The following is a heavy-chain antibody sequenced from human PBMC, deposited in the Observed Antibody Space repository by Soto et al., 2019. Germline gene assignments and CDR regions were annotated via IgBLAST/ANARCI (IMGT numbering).Heavy chain of an antibody. CDR2: ISAYNGNT. CDR3: GRTGQHFLGGLPKVSAP. J-gene: IGHJ5*02. CDR1: GYTFTSYG. V-gene: IGHV1-18*01. D-gene: IGHD3-16*01. Sequence: ASVKVSCKASGYTFTSYGISWVRQAPGQGLEWMGWISAYNGNTNYAQKLQGRVTMTTDTSTSTAYMELRSLRSDDTAGFYFGRTGQHFLGGLPKVSAPGGRGTWVPV.